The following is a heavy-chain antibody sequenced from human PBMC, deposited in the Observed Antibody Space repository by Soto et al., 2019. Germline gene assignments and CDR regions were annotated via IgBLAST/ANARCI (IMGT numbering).Heavy chain of an antibody. Sequence: SETLSLTCTVSGGSVSSGSYYWSWIRQPPGKGLEWIGYIYYSGSTNYNPSLKSRVTISVDTSKNQFSLKLSSVTAADTAVYYCASGSRAAVDWFDPWGQGTLVTVSS. J-gene: IGHJ5*02. V-gene: IGHV4-61*01. D-gene: IGHD6-13*01. CDR1: GGSVSSGSYY. CDR3: ASGSRAAVDWFDP. CDR2: IYYSGST.